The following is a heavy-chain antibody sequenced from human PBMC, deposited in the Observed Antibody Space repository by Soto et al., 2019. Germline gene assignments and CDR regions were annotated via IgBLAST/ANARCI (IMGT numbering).Heavy chain of an antibody. J-gene: IGHJ4*02. CDR1: GFTFGDYV. CDR2: IRSEGYGGTT. Sequence: GGSLRLSCTGSGFTFGDYVMSWFRQAPGKGLEWVGVIRSEGYGGTTQYAASVKGRFTISRDDFKSIAYLQMNSLKTEDTAVYYCTRDRYTYGRLNPTYWGQGTLVTVSS. CDR3: TRDRYTYGRLNPTY. D-gene: IGHD5-18*01. V-gene: IGHV3-49*03.